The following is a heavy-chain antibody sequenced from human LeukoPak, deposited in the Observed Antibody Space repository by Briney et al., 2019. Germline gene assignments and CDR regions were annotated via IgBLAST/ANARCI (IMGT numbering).Heavy chain of an antibody. J-gene: IGHJ4*02. CDR3: ARGRRDGYNLEYFDK. CDR1: GGSISSSSYY. CDR2: FYDSGST. V-gene: IGHV4-39*01. Sequence: SETLSLTCTVSGGSISSSSYYWGWIRQPPGKGLQWIGSFYDSGSTYYNPSLKSRVTIYVDTSKNQFSLKLSSVTAADTAVYYCARGRRDGYNLEYFDKWGQGTLVTVSS. D-gene: IGHD5-24*01.